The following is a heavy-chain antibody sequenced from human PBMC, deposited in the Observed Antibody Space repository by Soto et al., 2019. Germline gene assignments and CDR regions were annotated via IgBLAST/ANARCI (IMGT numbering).Heavy chain of an antibody. J-gene: IGHJ6*02. CDR1: GYSFTSYC. CDR2: IYPGDSDT. CDR3: VRRGSYGSGKKFRDCYYYYYGMFF. Sequence: PGESLKISCKGSGYSFTSYCSSWVRQMPGKGLEWMGIIYPGDSDTRYSPSFQGQVTISADKSISTAYLQWSSLKASDTAMYYCVRRGSYGSGKKFRDCYYYYYGMFFWGQEPTVTVSS. V-gene: IGHV5-51*01. D-gene: IGHD3-10*01.